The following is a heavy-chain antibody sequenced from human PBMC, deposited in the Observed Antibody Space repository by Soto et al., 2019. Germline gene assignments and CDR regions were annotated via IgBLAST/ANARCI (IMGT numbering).Heavy chain of an antibody. J-gene: IGHJ4*02. CDR2: INHSGST. Sequence: SETLSLTCAVYGGSFSGYYWSWVRQPPGKGLEWIGEINHSGSTNYNPSLKSRVTISVDTSKNQFSLKLSSVTAADTAVYYCARGLPSNCSSTRCYRGQGYYFDYWGQGTLVTVSS. CDR1: GGSFSGYY. CDR3: ARGLPSNCSSTRCYRGQGYYFDY. V-gene: IGHV4-34*01. D-gene: IGHD2-2*01.